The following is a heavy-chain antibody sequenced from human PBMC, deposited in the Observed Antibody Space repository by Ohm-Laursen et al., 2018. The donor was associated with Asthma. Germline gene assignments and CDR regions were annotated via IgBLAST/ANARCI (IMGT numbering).Heavy chain of an antibody. CDR3: ASDTHWNSDSPGNGY. CDR1: GFTFSSHW. CDR2: IKEDGSDK. V-gene: IGHV3-7*01. J-gene: IGHJ4*02. Sequence: SLRLSCAAPGFTFSSHWMSWVRQAPGKGLEWLANIKEDGSDKHYVDSVRGRFTISRDNAKNSVYLQMDSLGAEDTAVYFCASDTHWNSDSPGNGYWGQGTLVTVSS. D-gene: IGHD2/OR15-2a*01.